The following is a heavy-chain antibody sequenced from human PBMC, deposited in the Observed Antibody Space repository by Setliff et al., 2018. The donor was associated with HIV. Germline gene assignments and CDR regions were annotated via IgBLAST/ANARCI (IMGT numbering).Heavy chain of an antibody. CDR3: ARGIPQREYGTSSRLVEY. J-gene: IGHJ4*02. CDR2: INHSGST. CDR1: GDSVNSGSYT. Sequence: PSETLSLTCTVSGDSVNSGSYTWAWIRQPPGKGLVWLGDINHSGSTNYNPSLQSRVTISVDTSNNHFSLKLSSVTAADTAVYYCARGIPQREYGTSSRLVEYWSQGTLVTVSS. D-gene: IGHD6-6*01. V-gene: IGHV4-39*07.